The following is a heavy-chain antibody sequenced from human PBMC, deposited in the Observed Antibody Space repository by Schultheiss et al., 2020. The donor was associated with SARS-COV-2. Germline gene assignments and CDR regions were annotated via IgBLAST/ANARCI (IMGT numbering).Heavy chain of an antibody. CDR3: AHSRYTAMVTLMDV. V-gene: IGHV2-5*02. J-gene: IGHJ6*04. CDR1: GSSLSTSGVG. CDR2: IYWDGDE. D-gene: IGHD5-18*01. Sequence: SGPTLVKPTQTLTLTCSLSGSSLSTSGVGVGWIRQPPGKALEWLAVIYWDGDERYSPSLKSRLTITKDTSKNQVVLTMTNMDPVDTATYYCAHSRYTAMVTLMDVWGKGTTVTVSS.